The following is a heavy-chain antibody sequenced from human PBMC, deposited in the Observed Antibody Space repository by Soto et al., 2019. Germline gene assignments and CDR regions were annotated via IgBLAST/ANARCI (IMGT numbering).Heavy chain of an antibody. Sequence: GSLRLSCVASGFTFSSYWMHWVRQGPGKGLVWVSRINTDGSDTTYADSVKGRCTISRDSAKNTLYLQMNSLRAEDTAVYYCARGYSGTYRIDYWGQGILVTVSS. J-gene: IGHJ4*02. V-gene: IGHV3-74*03. D-gene: IGHD1-26*01. CDR1: GFTFSSYW. CDR3: ARGYSGTYRIDY. CDR2: INTDGSDT.